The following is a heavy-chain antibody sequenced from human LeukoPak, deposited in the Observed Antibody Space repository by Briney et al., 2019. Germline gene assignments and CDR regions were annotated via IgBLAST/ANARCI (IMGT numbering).Heavy chain of an antibody. Sequence: ASVKVSCKASGYTFNGYYMNWVGQARGQGVEWMGWINPNSGGRNYAEKFQGRVTMTSDTSISTAYMELSRLRSDDTAVYYCARTLWFGELSLCYWGQGTLVTVSS. CDR2: INPNSGGR. D-gene: IGHD3-10*01. CDR1: GYTFNGYY. V-gene: IGHV1-2*02. CDR3: ARTLWFGELSLCY. J-gene: IGHJ4*02.